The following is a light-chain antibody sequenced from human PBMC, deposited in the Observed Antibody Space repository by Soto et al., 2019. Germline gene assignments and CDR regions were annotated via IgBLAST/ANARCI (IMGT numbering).Light chain of an antibody. Sequence: QSALTQPPSVSGAPGQTVTISCTGTSSNFGAGHVVHWYQQLPETAPRLLVYGDFNRPSGVPARFSGSKSGTSASLAITGLQAEDEADYYCQAYDNSLRGWVFGGGTQLTVL. CDR3: QAYDNSLRGWV. V-gene: IGLV1-40*01. CDR2: GDF. J-gene: IGLJ3*02. CDR1: SSNFGAGHV.